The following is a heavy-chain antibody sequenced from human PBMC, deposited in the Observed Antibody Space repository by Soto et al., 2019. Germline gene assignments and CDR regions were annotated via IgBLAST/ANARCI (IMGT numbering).Heavy chain of an antibody. Sequence: QVQLQESGPRLVKPSETLSITCTVSGGSISSYYWSWIRQPPGKGLEWIGYIYYSGSTDYNPSLKSRVTISVDTSKNQFSLKLSSVTAADTAVYYCARRYGGTFDYWGQGTLVTVSS. CDR3: ARRYGGTFDY. CDR2: IYYSGST. D-gene: IGHD2-15*01. V-gene: IGHV4-59*08. CDR1: GGSISSYY. J-gene: IGHJ4*02.